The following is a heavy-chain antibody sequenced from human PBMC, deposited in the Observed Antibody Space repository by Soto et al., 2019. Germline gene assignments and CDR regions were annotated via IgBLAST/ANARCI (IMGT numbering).Heavy chain of an antibody. CDR2: INAGNGNT. CDR3: ARDHCSSTSCSSPYYYYYMDV. D-gene: IGHD2-2*01. Sequence: ASVKVSCKASGYTFTSYAMHWVRQAPGQRLEWMGWINAGNGNTKYSQKFQGRVTITRDTSASTAYMELSSLRSEDTAVYYCARDHCSSTSCSSPYYYYYMDVWGKGTTVTVSS. V-gene: IGHV1-3*01. CDR1: GYTFTSYA. J-gene: IGHJ6*03.